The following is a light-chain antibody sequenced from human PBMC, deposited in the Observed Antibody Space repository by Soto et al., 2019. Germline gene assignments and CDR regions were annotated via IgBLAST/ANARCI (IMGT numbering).Light chain of an antibody. V-gene: IGLV2-23*02. Sequence: ALTQPASVSGSPGQSITISCTGTNSDVGNYNLVSWYQQHPGKAPKLIIYEVNKRPSGVSSRFSGSKSGNTASLTIFGLQAEDEADYYCHSYAGGDTYYVFGTGTKVTVL. CDR1: NSDVGNYNL. CDR2: EVN. J-gene: IGLJ1*01. CDR3: HSYAGGDTYYV.